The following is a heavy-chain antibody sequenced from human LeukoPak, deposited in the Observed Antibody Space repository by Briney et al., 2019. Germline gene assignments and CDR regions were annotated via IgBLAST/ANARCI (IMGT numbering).Heavy chain of an antibody. J-gene: IGHJ6*02. V-gene: IGHV1-2*02. D-gene: IGHD2-2*01. Sequence: ASVKGSCKASGYTLTRDHMHWGGQAPGQRLEWMGWINPNNGGTNYAQKFQGRVTMTRDTSISTAYMELSRPRSDDTAVYYCARDRSPSGYIVVVPAATTYYYYGMDVWGQGTTVTVSS. CDR1: GYTLTRDH. CDR2: INPNNGGT. CDR3: ARDRSPSGYIVVVPAATTYYYYGMDV.